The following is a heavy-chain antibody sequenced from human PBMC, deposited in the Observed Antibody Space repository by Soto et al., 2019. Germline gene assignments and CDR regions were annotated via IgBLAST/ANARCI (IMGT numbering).Heavy chain of an antibody. CDR3: ARLRPSGTSDY. D-gene: IGHD1-26*01. J-gene: IGHJ4*02. Sequence: QVQLQESGPGLVRPSETLSLTCTVSGDSMTNYYWNWLRQPPGKGLEWIGYIYYSGSTNYNPSLKSRVTISVDTSKNQFSLELSSVTAADTAIYYCARLRPSGTSDYWGQGTLVTVSS. CDR2: IYYSGST. CDR1: GDSMTNYY. V-gene: IGHV4-59*08.